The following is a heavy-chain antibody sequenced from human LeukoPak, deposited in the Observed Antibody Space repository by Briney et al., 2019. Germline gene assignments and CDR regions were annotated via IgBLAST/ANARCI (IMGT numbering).Heavy chain of an antibody. V-gene: IGHV3-23*01. J-gene: IGHJ4*02. CDR3: AGDRNSDWYSPLDY. D-gene: IGHD6-19*01. CDR2: ISGSGTST. CDR1: GVTFSTYP. Sequence: GGSLRLSCAASGVTFSTYPMAWVRQGPGKGLEWISSISGSGTSTFYADSVKGRFTISRDNSRNTVYMQMDSLRAEDTAIYYCAGDRNSDWYSPLDYWGQGSQVTVSP.